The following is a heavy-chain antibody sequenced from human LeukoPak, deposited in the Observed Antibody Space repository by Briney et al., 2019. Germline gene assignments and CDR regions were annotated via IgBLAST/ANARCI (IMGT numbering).Heavy chain of an antibody. J-gene: IGHJ3*02. V-gene: IGHV3-7*01. Sequence: GGSLRLSCAASGFTSSSYWMCWVRQAPGKGLERVASIKQDGSEKKYVDSVKGRFTISGDNAKNSVYLQMNSLRAEDTAVYYCAKLARSDDFDIWGQGTMVTVSS. CDR3: AKLARSDDFDI. CDR2: IKQDGSEK. CDR1: GFTSSSYW.